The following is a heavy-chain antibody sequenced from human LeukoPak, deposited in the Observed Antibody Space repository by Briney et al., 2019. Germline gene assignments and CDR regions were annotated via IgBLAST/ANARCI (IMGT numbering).Heavy chain of an antibody. CDR1: GFTVSSNY. D-gene: IGHD6-13*01. J-gene: IGHJ4*02. CDR2: IYSGGST. CDR3: VTPSYSSSWYVALGY. V-gene: IGHV3-66*01. Sequence: GGSLRLSCAASGFTVSSNYMSWVRQAPGKGLEWVPVIYSGGSTYYADSVKGRFIISRDNSKNTLYLQMNSLRAEDTAVYYCVTPSYSSSWYVALGYWGQGTLVTVSS.